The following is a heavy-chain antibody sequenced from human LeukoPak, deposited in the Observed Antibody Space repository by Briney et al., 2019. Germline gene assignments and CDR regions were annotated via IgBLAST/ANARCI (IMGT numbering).Heavy chain of an antibody. CDR1: GFSFSSYY. CDR3: VAYNWNYPDY. J-gene: IGHJ4*02. D-gene: IGHD1-20*01. CDR2: IKTDGSST. V-gene: IGHV3-74*01. Sequence: GGSLRLSCAAPGFSFSSYYMYWVRQAPEKGLVWVSRIKTDGSSTAYADSVKGRFTISRDNAKNTLYLQMNSLRAEDTAVYYCVAYNWNYPDYWGQGALVTVSS.